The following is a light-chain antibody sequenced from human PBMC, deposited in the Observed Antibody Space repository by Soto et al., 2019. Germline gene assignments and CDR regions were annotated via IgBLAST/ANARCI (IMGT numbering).Light chain of an antibody. V-gene: IGKV1-39*01. J-gene: IGKJ3*01. CDR1: QNISIY. Sequence: DIQMTQSPSSLSASVGDRVTITCRASQNISIYLNWYQQKPGKAPKLLIYTVSNLQSGVPSRFSADGSGTDFTLTISSLQPEDFATCYCQQSSSTPPFTFGPGTKVDIK. CDR3: QQSSSTPPFT. CDR2: TVS.